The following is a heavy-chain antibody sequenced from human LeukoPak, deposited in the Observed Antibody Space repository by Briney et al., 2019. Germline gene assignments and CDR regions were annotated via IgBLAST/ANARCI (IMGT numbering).Heavy chain of an antibody. V-gene: IGHV4-39*01. D-gene: IGHD3-10*01. J-gene: IGHJ4*02. CDR2: IYYSGST. CDR3: ATLAYGSGSYLLY. Sequence: SETLSLTCTVSGVSTSSSSYYWGWIRQPPGKGLEWIGSIYYSGSTYYNPSLKSRVTISVDTSKNQFSLKLSSVTAADTAVYYCATLAYGSGSYLLYWGQGTLVTVSS. CDR1: GVSTSSSSYY.